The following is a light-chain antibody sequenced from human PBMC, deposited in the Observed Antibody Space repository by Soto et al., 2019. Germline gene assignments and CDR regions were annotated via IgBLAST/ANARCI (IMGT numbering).Light chain of an antibody. CDR2: GAS. V-gene: IGKV3-20*01. CDR3: QQYGRSLPIT. J-gene: IGKJ5*01. CDR1: QSVSSSY. Sequence: IVLTQSPGTLSLSPGERATLSCRASQSVSSSYLAWYQQKPGQAPRLLIYGASSRAAGIPDRFSGSGSGTDFTLTISRLEPEDFAVYYCQQYGRSLPITFGQGTRLEIK.